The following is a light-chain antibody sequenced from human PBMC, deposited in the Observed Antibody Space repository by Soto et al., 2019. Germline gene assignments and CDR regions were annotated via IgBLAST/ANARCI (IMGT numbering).Light chain of an antibody. J-gene: IGKJ1*01. Sequence: EIVLTPSPCTLSLSPGERATFSCRASQSVSSSYMAWYQQKRGQAPRRLIYGASIRATGIPDRFSGSGSGTDFTLTISRLEPEDFALYYCQQYHTSPLTFGQGTKVDI. CDR2: GAS. CDR1: QSVSSSY. V-gene: IGKV3-20*01. CDR3: QQYHTSPLT.